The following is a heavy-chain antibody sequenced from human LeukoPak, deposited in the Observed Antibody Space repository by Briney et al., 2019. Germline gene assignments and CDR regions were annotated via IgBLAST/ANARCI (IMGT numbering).Heavy chain of an antibody. CDR3: ARVRRVSAGWFGELLSYYFDY. D-gene: IGHD3-10*01. V-gene: IGHV1-8*01. J-gene: IGHJ4*02. Sequence: ASVKVSCKASGYTFTSYDINWVRQATGQGLEWMGWMNPNSGNTGYAQKFQGRVTMTRNTSISIAYMELSSLRPEDTAVYYCARVRRVSAGWFGELLSYYFDYWGQGTLVTVSS. CDR2: MNPNSGNT. CDR1: GYTFTSYD.